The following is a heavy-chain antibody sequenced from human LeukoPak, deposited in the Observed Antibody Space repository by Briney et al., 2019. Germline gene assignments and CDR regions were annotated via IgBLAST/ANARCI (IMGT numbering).Heavy chain of an antibody. CDR2: ISYDGSNK. V-gene: IGHV3-30-3*01. CDR1: GFTFSSYA. CDR3: ARWVGELFSSYYYYYGMDV. J-gene: IGHJ6*02. D-gene: IGHD3-10*01. Sequence: GGSLRLSCAASGFTFSSYAMHWVRQAPGKGLEWVAVISYDGSNKYYADSVKGRFTISRDNSKNTLYLQMNSLRAEDTAVYYCARWVGELFSSYYYYYGMDVWGQGTTVTVSS.